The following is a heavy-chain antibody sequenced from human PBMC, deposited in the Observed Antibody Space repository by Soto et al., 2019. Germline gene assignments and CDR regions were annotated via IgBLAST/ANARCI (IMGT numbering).Heavy chain of an antibody. D-gene: IGHD3-10*01. CDR2: IWYDGSNK. CDR1: GFTFSSYG. V-gene: IGHV3-33*01. J-gene: IGHJ6*03. CDR3: ARAGDYYYYYMDV. Sequence: GGSLRLSCAASGFTFSSYGMHWVRQAPGKGLEWVAVIWYDGSNKYYADSVKGRFTISRDNSKNTLYLQMNSLRAEDTAVYYCARAGDYYYYYMDVWGKGTTVTVSS.